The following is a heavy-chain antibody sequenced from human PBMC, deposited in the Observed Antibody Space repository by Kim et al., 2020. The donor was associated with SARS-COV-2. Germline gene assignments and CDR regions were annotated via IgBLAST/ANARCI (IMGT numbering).Heavy chain of an antibody. V-gene: IGHV3-7*01. J-gene: IGHJ4*02. CDR1: GFTFSTYW. CDR2: IKDDGSEA. D-gene: IGHD3-10*01. CDR3: IRDQGTC. Sequence: GGSLRLSCVASGFTFSTYWMTWVRQPPGKGLEWVGNIKDDGSEAYYADSVKGRFTISRDNAKNSLYLQMNSLRAEDTAVYYCIRDQGTCGGQGTLVIVSS.